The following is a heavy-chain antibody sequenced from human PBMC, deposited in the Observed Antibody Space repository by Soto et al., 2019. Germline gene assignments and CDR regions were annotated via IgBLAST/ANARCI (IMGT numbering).Heavy chain of an antibody. J-gene: IGHJ4*02. D-gene: IGHD3-10*01. V-gene: IGHV3-33*01. CDR3: ARDRWAAFSSADY. Sequence: SLRLSCAASGFTFSSYGMHWVRQAPGKGLEWVAVIWYDGSNKYYADSVKGRFTISRDNSKNTLYLQMNSLRAEDTAVYYCARDRWAAFSSADYWGQGTLVTVSS. CDR2: IWYDGSNK. CDR1: GFTFSSYG.